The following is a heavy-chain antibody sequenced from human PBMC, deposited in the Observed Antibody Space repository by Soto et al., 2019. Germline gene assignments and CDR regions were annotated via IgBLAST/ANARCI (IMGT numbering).Heavy chain of an antibody. Sequence: QLQLVQSGAEVKKPGSSVKVSCKASGGTFNSHAISWVRQAPGQGLEWMGGIIPIFDTPNYAQKFQGRVTITADKSTSTAYRELSSLRYEDTAVYYCARDRSSTWRSAMDVWGQGTTVTVSS. CDR2: IIPIFDTP. V-gene: IGHV1-69*06. J-gene: IGHJ6*02. CDR1: GGTFNSHA. CDR3: ARDRSSTWRSAMDV. D-gene: IGHD6-13*01.